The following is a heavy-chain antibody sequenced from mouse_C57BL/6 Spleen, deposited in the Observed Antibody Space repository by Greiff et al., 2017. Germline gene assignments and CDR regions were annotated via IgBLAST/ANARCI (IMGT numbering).Heavy chain of an antibody. CDR2: ISYDGSN. V-gene: IGHV3-6*01. CDR1: GYSITSGYY. Sequence: VQLKESGPGLVKPSQSLSLTCSVTGYSITSGYYWNWIRQFPGNKLEWMAYISYDGSNNYNPSLKNRISITRDTSKNQSFLKLNSVTTEDTATYYCARGAYGIAMDYWGQGTSVTVSS. J-gene: IGHJ4*01. D-gene: IGHD1-1*01. CDR3: ARGAYGIAMDY.